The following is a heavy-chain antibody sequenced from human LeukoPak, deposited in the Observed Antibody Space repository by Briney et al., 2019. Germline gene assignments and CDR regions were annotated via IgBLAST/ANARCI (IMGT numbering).Heavy chain of an antibody. Sequence: ASVKVSCKASGGTFSSYGISWVRQAPGQGLEWMGWISAYNGNTNYAQKLQGRVTMTTDTSTSTAYMELRSLRSDDTAVYYCARGLNYVWGSYRWEPPYYFDYWGQGTLVTVSS. J-gene: IGHJ4*02. CDR3: ARGLNYVWGSYRWEPPYYFDY. CDR1: GGTFSSYG. CDR2: ISAYNGNT. V-gene: IGHV1-18*01. D-gene: IGHD3-16*02.